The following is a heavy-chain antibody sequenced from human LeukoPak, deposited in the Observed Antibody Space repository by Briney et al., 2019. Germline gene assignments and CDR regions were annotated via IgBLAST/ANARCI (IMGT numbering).Heavy chain of an antibody. Sequence: GRSLRLSCAASGFTFSSYAMGWVRQAPGKGLEWVLAISGRGGSTYYADSVKGRFTFSRANPKNTLYLHMNSLRPEDTAVYNFAKDQQYYYDSSGYDWGQGTLVTVSS. CDR2: ISGRGGST. D-gene: IGHD3-22*01. J-gene: IGHJ4*02. CDR3: AKDQQYYYDSSGYD. CDR1: GFTFSSYA. V-gene: IGHV3-23*01.